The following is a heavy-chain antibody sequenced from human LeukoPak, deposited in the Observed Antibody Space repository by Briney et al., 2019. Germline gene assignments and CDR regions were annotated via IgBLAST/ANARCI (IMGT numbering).Heavy chain of an antibody. Sequence: GASVKVSCKASGYTFTGYYMHWGRQAPGQGLEWMGWINPNSGGTNYAQKFQGRVTMTRDTSISTAYMELSRLRSDDTAVYYCARDLAVAGTEVYYYYYGMDVWGQGTTVTVSS. CDR1: GYTFTGYY. D-gene: IGHD6-19*01. CDR3: ARDLAVAGTEVYYYYYGMDV. V-gene: IGHV1-2*02. J-gene: IGHJ6*02. CDR2: INPNSGGT.